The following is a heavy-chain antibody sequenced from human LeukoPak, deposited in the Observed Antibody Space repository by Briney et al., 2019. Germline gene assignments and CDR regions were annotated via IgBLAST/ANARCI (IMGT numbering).Heavy chain of an antibody. Sequence: SETLSLTCTVSGGSISSYYWSWIRQPPGKGLEWIGYIYYSGSTNYNPSLKSRVTISVDTSKNQFSLKLSSVTAADTAVYYCARIAVAGTSWFDPWGQGTLVTVSS. J-gene: IGHJ5*02. CDR1: GGSISSYY. CDR2: IYYSGST. V-gene: IGHV4-59*01. CDR3: ARIAVAGTSWFDP. D-gene: IGHD6-19*01.